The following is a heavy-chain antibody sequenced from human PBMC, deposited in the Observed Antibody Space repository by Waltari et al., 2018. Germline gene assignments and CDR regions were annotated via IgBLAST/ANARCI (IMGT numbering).Heavy chain of an antibody. V-gene: IGHV1-46*01. Sequence: QVQLVQSGAEVKKPGASVNISCKASGYTFANFHIHWVRQAPGHGLEWMGKINPSGGSAGYPQKFQGRITMTREMSTGTVYMELSSLTYEDTAVYFYARVAPGPYYFDSWGQGTLVTVSS. CDR3: ARVAPGPYYFDS. CDR2: INPSGGSA. CDR1: GYTFANFH. J-gene: IGHJ4*02.